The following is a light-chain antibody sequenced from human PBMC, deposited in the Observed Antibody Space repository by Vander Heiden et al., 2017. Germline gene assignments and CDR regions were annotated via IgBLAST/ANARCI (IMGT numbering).Light chain of an antibody. CDR3: RQALQISIT. J-gene: IGKJ5*01. Sequence: DIVLPQFPLSLPVTPGEPASISCRSSQSLLHSNEYNYLNWYLKKPGQSPQLLIYLGTNRASGVPDRFSGRGSGADFTLKISRVEAEDIGVYYCRQALQISITFGQGTRLEIK. CDR1: QSLLHSNEYNY. CDR2: LGT. V-gene: IGKV2-28*01.